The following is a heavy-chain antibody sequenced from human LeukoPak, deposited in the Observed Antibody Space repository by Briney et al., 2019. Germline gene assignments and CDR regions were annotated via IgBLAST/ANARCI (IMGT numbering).Heavy chain of an antibody. J-gene: IGHJ4*02. CDR1: GGSGGSISSSNY. CDR2: IYHSGST. CDR3: ASAFHSGYSGYDADY. V-gene: IGHV4-4*02. Sequence: PSETLSLTCAVSGGSGGSISSSNYWSWVRQPPGKGLEWIGEIYHSGSTNYNPSLKSRVTISVDKSKNQFSLKLNSVTAADTAVYYCASAFHSGYSGYDADYWGQGTLVTVSS. D-gene: IGHD5-12*01.